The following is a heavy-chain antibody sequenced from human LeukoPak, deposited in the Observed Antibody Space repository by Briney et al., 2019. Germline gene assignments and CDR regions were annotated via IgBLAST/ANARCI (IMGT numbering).Heavy chain of an antibody. CDR1: GGSISGGTYY. CDR3: ARGRYFDY. CDR2: IYYSGST. J-gene: IGHJ4*02. Sequence: SETLSLTCTVSGGSISGGTYYWGWIRQPPGEGLEWIGSIYYSGSTYYKASLKSRVTISVDTSKNQFSLKLSSVTAADTAVYYCARGRYFDYWGQGTLVTVSS. V-gene: IGHV4-39*07.